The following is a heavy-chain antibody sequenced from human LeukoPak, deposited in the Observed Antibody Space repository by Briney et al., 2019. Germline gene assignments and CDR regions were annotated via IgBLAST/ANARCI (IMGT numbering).Heavy chain of an antibody. Sequence: PSETLSLTCTVSGGSISSSSYYWGWIRQPPGKGLEWIGSIYYGGSTYYNPSLKSRVTISVDTSKNQFSLKLSSVTAADTAVYYCARGVDYSNYAGSYYFDYWGQGTLVTVSS. J-gene: IGHJ4*02. D-gene: IGHD4-11*01. CDR1: GGSISSSSYY. V-gene: IGHV4-39*07. CDR2: IYYGGST. CDR3: ARGVDYSNYAGSYYFDY.